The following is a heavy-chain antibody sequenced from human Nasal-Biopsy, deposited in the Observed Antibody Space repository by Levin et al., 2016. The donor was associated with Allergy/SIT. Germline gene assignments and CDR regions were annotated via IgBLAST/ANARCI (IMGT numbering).Heavy chain of an antibody. V-gene: IGHV4-61*08. Sequence: SETLSLTCTVSGGSVSIGGYNWTWIRQPPGKGLEWIGYIYHSGSTDSNPSLKSRVTISLDKSKNQFSLKLNSVTAADTAVYYCARATFSSSYYYYYYINVWGKRTTVTVSS. J-gene: IGHJ6*03. CDR1: GGSVSIGGYN. D-gene: IGHD3-16*01. CDR3: ARATFSSSYYYYYYINV. CDR2: IYHSGST.